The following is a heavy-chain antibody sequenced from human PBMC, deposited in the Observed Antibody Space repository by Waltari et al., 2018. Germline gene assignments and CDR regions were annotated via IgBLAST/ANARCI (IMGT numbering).Heavy chain of an antibody. CDR3: ARGGIAAAADLDY. Sequence: QVQLVESGGGVVQPGRSLRLSCVASVLSFTNYAMHWVRQAPGKGLEWVAIISSNGSKRYYADTGKGRFTISRDSSKNTLFLQMNSLRGEDTAVYYCARGGIAAAADLDYWGQGTLVTVSS. CDR1: VLSFTNYA. V-gene: IGHV3-30*03. J-gene: IGHJ4*02. CDR2: ISSNGSKR. D-gene: IGHD6-13*01.